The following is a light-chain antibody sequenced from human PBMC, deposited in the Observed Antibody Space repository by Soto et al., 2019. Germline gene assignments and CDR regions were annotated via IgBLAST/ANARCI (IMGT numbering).Light chain of an antibody. CDR3: QQYNTSPWA. J-gene: IGKJ1*01. Sequence: DPHLTQSPSTLSASVGDRVTITCRASQIIVRWLAWYQQKPGKAPKLLIYDASTLQSGVPSRFSGSGSQTEFSLTISSLQPDDFATYYCQQYNTSPWAFGQGTKVDIK. CDR2: DAS. CDR1: QIIVRW. V-gene: IGKV1-5*01.